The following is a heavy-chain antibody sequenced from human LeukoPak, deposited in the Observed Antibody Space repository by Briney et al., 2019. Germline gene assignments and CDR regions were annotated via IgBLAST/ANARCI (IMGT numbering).Heavy chain of an antibody. J-gene: IGHJ4*02. D-gene: IGHD3-3*01. CDR2: TYYRSKWYN. CDR1: GDSVSSNSAA. CDR3: ARGLELNYDFWSGYLFDY. V-gene: IGHV6-1*01. Sequence: SQTLSLTCAISGDSVSSNSAAWNWIRQSPSRGLEWLGRTYYRSKWYNDYAVSVKSRITINPDTSKNQFSLQLNSVTPEDTAVYYCARGLELNYDFWSGYLFDYWGQGTLVTVSS.